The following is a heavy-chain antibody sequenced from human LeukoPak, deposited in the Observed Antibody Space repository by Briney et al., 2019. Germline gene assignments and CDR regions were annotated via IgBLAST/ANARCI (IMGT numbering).Heavy chain of an antibody. D-gene: IGHD2-15*01. CDR1: GFTFSSYV. V-gene: IGHV3-30-3*01. CDR3: AREAEGGNFDY. Sequence: GGSLRLSCAASGFTFSSYVMQWVRQAPGKGLEWVADISYDGGIQYYADSVKGRFIISRDNSKNTLYLQMNSLRAEDTAVYYCAREAEGGNFDYWGQGTLVTVSS. CDR2: ISYDGGIQ. J-gene: IGHJ4*02.